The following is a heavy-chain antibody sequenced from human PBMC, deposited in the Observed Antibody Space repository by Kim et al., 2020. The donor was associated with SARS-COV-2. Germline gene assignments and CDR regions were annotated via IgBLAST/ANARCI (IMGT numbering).Heavy chain of an antibody. V-gene: IGHV3-23*01. CDR1: GFTFTGHA. D-gene: IGHD2-15*01. CDR2: IDGSDGTT. Sequence: GGSLRLSCTTSGFTFTGHAMSWVRQAPGKGLEWVSSIDGSDGTTYYVDSVKGRFSISSDDSKTTLYLQMSPLSADATAAYYCLKGVVGWLWYYCREGPL. J-gene: IGHJ4*02. CDR3: LKGVVGWLWYY.